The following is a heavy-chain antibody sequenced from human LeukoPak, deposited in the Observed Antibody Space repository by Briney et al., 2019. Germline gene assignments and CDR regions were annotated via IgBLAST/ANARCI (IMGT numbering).Heavy chain of an antibody. CDR2: INTNTGNP. Sequence: ASVKVSCKASGYTFTGYYMHWVRQAPGQGLEWMGWINTNTGNPTYAQGFTGRFVFSLDTSVSTAYLQISSLKAEDTAVYYCARGRVPGRANPGYWGQGTLVTVSS. D-gene: IGHD1-14*01. V-gene: IGHV7-4-1*02. CDR3: ARGRVPGRANPGY. J-gene: IGHJ4*02. CDR1: GYTFTGYY.